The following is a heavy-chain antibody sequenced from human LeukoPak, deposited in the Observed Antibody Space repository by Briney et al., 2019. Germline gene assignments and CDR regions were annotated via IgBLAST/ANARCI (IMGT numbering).Heavy chain of an antibody. CDR2: IYPGDSDT. CDR3: YLDV. D-gene: IGHD3-10*01. J-gene: IGHJ6*04. CDR1: GYTFANFW. Sequence: GESLKISCQGSGYTFANFWIAWVRQMPGKGLEWMGIIYPGDSDTRYSPSFQGQVTISADKSISTAYLQWSSLQASDTATYYYYLDVWGKGTTVTVSS. V-gene: IGHV5-51*01.